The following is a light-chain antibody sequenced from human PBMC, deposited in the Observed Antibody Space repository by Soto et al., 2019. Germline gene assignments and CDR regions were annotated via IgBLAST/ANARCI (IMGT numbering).Light chain of an antibody. Sequence: EIVMTQSPATLSVSPGERGTLSCRASQSVNSNLAWYQQKPGQAPRLLIDGASTRATGIPARFSGSGSGTEFTLTISSLQSEDFAVYCSQQYNNWPYTFGQGTKLEIK. V-gene: IGKV3D-15*01. CDR2: GAS. CDR1: QSVNSN. CDR3: QQYNNWPYT. J-gene: IGKJ2*01.